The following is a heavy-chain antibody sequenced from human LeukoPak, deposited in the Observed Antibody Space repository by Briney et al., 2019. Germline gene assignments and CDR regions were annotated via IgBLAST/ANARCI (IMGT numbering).Heavy chain of an antibody. D-gene: IGHD6-19*01. CDR2: MKQDGSER. V-gene: IGHV3-7*03. CDR1: GFTFSSYW. Sequence: PGGSLRLSCAASGFTFSSYWMTWVRQAPGKGLEWVANMKQDGSERNYVDSVKGRFTISRDNAKNSLYLQMNTLRDEDTAVYYCATGAGCGYWGQGTLVTVSS. J-gene: IGHJ4*02. CDR3: ATGAGCGY.